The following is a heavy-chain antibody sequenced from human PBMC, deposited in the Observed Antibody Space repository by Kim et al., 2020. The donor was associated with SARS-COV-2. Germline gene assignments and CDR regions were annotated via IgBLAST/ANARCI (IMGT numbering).Heavy chain of an antibody. J-gene: IGHJ6*02. CDR3: ASNFWSGYYYYDYYGMDV. Sequence: VKGRFTISRDNSKNSLYLQMNSLRTEDTALYYCASNFWSGYYYYDYYGMDVWGQGTTVTVSS. D-gene: IGHD3-3*01. V-gene: IGHV3-43*01.